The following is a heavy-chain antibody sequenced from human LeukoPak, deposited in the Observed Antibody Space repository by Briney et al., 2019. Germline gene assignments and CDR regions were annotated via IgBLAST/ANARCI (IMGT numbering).Heavy chain of an antibody. Sequence: GESLQISCNGSGYTFTNYWIGWVRQMPGKGLEWMGVIYPGSSDTRYSPSFQGQSTISADKSISTAYLQWSSLKASDTAMYYCARQGGGSCYDYSSYWGQGTLVTVSS. V-gene: IGHV5-51*01. CDR3: ARQGGGSCYDYSSY. J-gene: IGHJ4*02. CDR2: IYPGSSDT. CDR1: GYTFTNYW. D-gene: IGHD5-12*01.